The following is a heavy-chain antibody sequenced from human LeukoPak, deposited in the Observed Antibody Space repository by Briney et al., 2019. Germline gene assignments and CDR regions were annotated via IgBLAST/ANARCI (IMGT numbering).Heavy chain of an antibody. CDR1: GFTFNSYT. CDR2: VRANGART. V-gene: IGHV3-23*01. CDR3: AKGHRPCSGGNCNSQVDY. Sequence: GGALRLSCAASGFTFNSYTMSWVRQAPGKGLEWISTVRANGARTYYAESVKARITISRDNSTTTLLLQMTSLRAEDTAAYYCAKGHRPCSGGNCNSQVDYWGHGTLVTVSS. D-gene: IGHD2-15*01. J-gene: IGHJ4*01.